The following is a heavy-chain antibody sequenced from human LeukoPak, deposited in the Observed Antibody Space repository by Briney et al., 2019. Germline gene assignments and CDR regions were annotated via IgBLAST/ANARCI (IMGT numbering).Heavy chain of an antibody. CDR1: GFTFSSYG. CDR3: ARDRNTDFWSGYYTNYFDY. J-gene: IGHJ4*02. Sequence: GGSLRLSCAASGFTFSSYGMHWVRQAPGKGLEWVAYTQYDGSNEQYADSVKGRFSISRDSSKNILYLQMNSLRAEDTAVYYCARDRNTDFWSGYYTNYFDYWGQGTLVTVSS. CDR2: TQYDGSNE. V-gene: IGHV3-30*02. D-gene: IGHD3-3*01.